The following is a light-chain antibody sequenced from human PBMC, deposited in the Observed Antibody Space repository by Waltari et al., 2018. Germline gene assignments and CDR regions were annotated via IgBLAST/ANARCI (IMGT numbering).Light chain of an antibody. CDR3: SSYTTSSAPGV. V-gene: IGLV2-14*01. CDR1: DSDVGAYDF. Sequence: QSALTQPASVSGSPGQSITIPCSGTDSDVGAYDFVSWYQQHPGKAPHLIIYEVSNRPSGISNRFSASKSGNTASLTISGLQAEDEADYYCSSYTTSSAPGVFGTGTRVTVL. CDR2: EVS. J-gene: IGLJ1*01.